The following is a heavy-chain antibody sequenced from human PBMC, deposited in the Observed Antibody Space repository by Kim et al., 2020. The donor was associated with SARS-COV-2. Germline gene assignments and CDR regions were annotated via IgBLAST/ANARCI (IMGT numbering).Heavy chain of an antibody. CDR3: ASGRLEGFGET. D-gene: IGHD3-10*01. CDR2: A. V-gene: IGHV1-69*01. J-gene: IGHJ4*02. Sequence: ANYPQKFQGRVTITADESTSTAYMELSSLRSEDMAVYYCASGRLEGFGETWGQGTLVTVSS.